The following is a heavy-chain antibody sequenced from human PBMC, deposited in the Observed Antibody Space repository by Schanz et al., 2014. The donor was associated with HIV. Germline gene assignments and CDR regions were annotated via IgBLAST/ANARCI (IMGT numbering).Heavy chain of an antibody. CDR1: GGTFNIYT. Sequence: QVQLVQSGAEVKKPGSSVKVSCKASGGTFNIYTISWVRQAPGQGLEWMGGIVPMLGKTRYAQKFQGRVTITADESMSTAYMELTSLRSDDTAVYYCARRGPIAAIDFSLDPWGQGTLVTVSS. D-gene: IGHD6-13*01. CDR3: ARRGPIAAIDFSLDP. CDR2: IVPMLGKT. J-gene: IGHJ5*02. V-gene: IGHV1-69*01.